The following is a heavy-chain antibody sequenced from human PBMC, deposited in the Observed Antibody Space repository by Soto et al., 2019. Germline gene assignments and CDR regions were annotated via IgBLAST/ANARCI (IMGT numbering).Heavy chain of an antibody. D-gene: IGHD3-10*01. CDR3: ARSPMVLHYFDY. CDR1: GGSISSGGYS. J-gene: IGHJ4*02. Sequence: QLLESGSGLVKPSQTLSLTCAVSGGSISSGGYSWSWIRQPPGKGLEWIGYIYHSGSTYYNPSLKSRVTISVDRSKNQFSLKLSSVTAADTAVYYCARSPMVLHYFDYWGQGTLVTVSS. CDR2: IYHSGST. V-gene: IGHV4-30-2*01.